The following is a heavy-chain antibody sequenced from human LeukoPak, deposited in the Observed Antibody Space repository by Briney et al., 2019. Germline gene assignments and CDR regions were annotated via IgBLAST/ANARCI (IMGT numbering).Heavy chain of an antibody. CDR2: INHSGST. V-gene: IGHV4-34*01. CDR1: GGSFSGYY. CDR3: ARGGIRTSLKD. Sequence: SETLSLTCAVYGGSFSGYYWSWIRQPPGKGLEWIGEINHSGSTNYNPSLKSRVTISVDTSKNQFSLKLSSVTAADTAVYYCARGGIRTSLKDLGQGTLVNVSS. D-gene: IGHD5-18*01. J-gene: IGHJ4*02.